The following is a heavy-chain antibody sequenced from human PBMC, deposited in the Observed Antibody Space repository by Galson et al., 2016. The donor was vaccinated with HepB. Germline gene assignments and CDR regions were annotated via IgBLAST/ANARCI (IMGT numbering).Heavy chain of an antibody. CDR3: AKTTGGFWSPPDY. V-gene: IGHV3-23*01. D-gene: IGHD3-3*01. Sequence: SLRLSCAASGFTFSNYAMNWVRQAPGKGLEWVSSISGTGDGTNYAGSVKGRFTISRDNSKNTLYLQMNSLRAEDTALYYCAKTTGGFWSPPDYWGQGVLVTVSS. J-gene: IGHJ4*02. CDR2: ISGTGDGT. CDR1: GFTFSNYA.